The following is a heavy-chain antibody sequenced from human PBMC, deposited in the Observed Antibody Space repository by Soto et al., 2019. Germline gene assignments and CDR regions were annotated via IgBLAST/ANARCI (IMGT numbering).Heavy chain of an antibody. J-gene: IGHJ4*02. V-gene: IGHV4-39*01. CDR1: GDSIGSNNYY. CDR3: ASHRGPTGPNY. D-gene: IGHD3-10*01. CDR2: MYHSGNT. Sequence: SETLSLTCTVSGDSIGSNNYYWGWIRQPPGKGLEWIGSMYHSGNTYHNPSLKSRVTISVDTSKNQLSLNLRSVTAADTAVYYCASHRGPTGPNYWGQGTLVTVSS.